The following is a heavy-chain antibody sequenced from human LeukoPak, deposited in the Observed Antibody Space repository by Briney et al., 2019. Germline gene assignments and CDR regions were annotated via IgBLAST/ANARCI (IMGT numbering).Heavy chain of an antibody. D-gene: IGHD6-6*01. J-gene: IGHJ5*01. CDR3: AREFSGTTVAARVFYS. CDR2: IHTSGIT. Sequence: PSETLSLTCTVSGGSITSYYWTYIRQPAGKGLEWIGRIHTSGITNYNPSLKSRVTMSLDTSKNQFSLNLSSVTAADTAIYYCAREFSGTTVAARVFYSWGQGTLVTVSS. V-gene: IGHV4-4*07. CDR1: GGSITSYY.